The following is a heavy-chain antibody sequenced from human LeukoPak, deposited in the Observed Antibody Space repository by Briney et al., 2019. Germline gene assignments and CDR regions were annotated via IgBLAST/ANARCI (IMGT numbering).Heavy chain of an antibody. J-gene: IGHJ4*02. CDR1: GGSISSYY. CDR2: TYYSGST. CDR3: ARNGIAADFDY. V-gene: IGHV4-59*08. D-gene: IGHD6-6*01. Sequence: PSETLSLTCTVSGGSISSYYWSWLRQPPGNGLEWIGYTYYSGSTNYNPSLKSRVTISVDTSKNQFSLKLSSVTAADTAVYYCARNGIAADFDYWGQGTLVTVSS.